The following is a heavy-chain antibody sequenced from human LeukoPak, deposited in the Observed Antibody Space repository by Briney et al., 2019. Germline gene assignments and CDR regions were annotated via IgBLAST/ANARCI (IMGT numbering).Heavy chain of an antibody. D-gene: IGHD2-2*01. CDR2: INPNSGGT. CDR3: ARDEGYCSSTSCYRLNWFDP. J-gene: IGHJ5*02. V-gene: IGHV1-2*02. CDR1: GYTFTGYY. Sequence: ASVKVSCKASGYTFTGYYIHWVRQAPGQGLEWMGWINPNSGGTNYAQKFQGRVTMTRDTSISTAYMELSRLRSDDTAVYYCARDEGYCSSTSCYRLNWFDPWGQGTLVTVSS.